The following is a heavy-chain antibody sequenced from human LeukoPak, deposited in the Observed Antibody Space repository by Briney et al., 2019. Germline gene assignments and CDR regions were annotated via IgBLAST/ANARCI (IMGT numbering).Heavy chain of an antibody. Sequence: SETLSLTCTVSDYSISSGYYWGWIRQPPGKGLEWIGSIYHSGSAYYNPSLKSRVTISVDTSKNQFSLKLSSVTAADTAVYYCARHGDYYGSGSRYWGQGTLVTVSS. D-gene: IGHD3-10*01. CDR1: DYSISSGYY. V-gene: IGHV4-38-2*02. CDR2: IYHSGSA. J-gene: IGHJ4*02. CDR3: ARHGDYYGSGSRY.